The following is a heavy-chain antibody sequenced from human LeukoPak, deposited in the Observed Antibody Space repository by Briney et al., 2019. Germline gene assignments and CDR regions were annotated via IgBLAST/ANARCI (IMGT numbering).Heavy chain of an antibody. CDR1: GFTFSSYS. V-gene: IGHV3-21*01. J-gene: IGHJ5*02. CDR3: ARDPIVVVPAADWFDP. D-gene: IGHD2-2*01. Sequence: GGSLRLSCAASGFTFSSYSMNWVRQAPGKGLEWVSSISSSSSYIYYADSVKGRFTISRDNAKNSLYLQMNSLRAEDTAVYYCARDPIVVVPAADWFDPWGQGTLVTVSS. CDR2: ISSSSSYI.